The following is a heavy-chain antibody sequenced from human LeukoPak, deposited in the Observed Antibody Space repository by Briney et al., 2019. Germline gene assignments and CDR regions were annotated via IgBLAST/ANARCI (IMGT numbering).Heavy chain of an antibody. J-gene: IGHJ4*02. D-gene: IGHD6-13*01. V-gene: IGHV4-59*08. CDR3: ARHEGSWSYYFDY. CDR1: GGSIRSYY. Sequence: SETLSLTCTVSGGSIRSYYWGWIRQPPGKGLEWIGYIYYSGSTNYNPSLKSRVTISVDTSKNQFSLKLSSVTAADTAVYYCARHEGSWSYYFDYWGQGALVTVSS. CDR2: IYYSGST.